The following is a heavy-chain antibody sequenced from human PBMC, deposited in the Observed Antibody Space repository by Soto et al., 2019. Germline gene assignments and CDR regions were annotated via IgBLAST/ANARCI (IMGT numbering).Heavy chain of an antibody. V-gene: IGHV4-39*07. CDR2: IYNSGGT. Sequence: SETLSLTCTVSGGSISSSSYYWGWIRQPPGKELEWIGCIYNSGGTYYNPSLKSRVTISPDTSKNQFSLKLSFVTAADTAIYYCARSNCGGDCTLDYWGQGTQVTVSS. CDR3: ARSNCGGDCTLDY. D-gene: IGHD2-21*02. J-gene: IGHJ4*02. CDR1: GGSISSSSYY.